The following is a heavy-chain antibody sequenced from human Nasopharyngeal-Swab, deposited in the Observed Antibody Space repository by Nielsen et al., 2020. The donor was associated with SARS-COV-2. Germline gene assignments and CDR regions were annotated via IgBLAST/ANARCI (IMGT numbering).Heavy chain of an antibody. CDR1: GFTFSSYA. V-gene: IGHV3-15*01. D-gene: IGHD3-16*02. J-gene: IGHJ4*02. CDR3: TTDRVYDYVWGSYRYFDY. Sequence: GESLKISCAASGFTFSSYAMSWVRQAPGKGLEWVGRIKSKTDGGTTDYAAPVKGRFTISRDDSKNTLYLQMNSLKTEDTAVYYCTTDRVYDYVWGSYRYFDYWGQGTLVTVSS. CDR2: IKSKTDGGTT.